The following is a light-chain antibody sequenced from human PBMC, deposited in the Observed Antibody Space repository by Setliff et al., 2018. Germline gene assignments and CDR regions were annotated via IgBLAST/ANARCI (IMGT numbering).Light chain of an antibody. J-gene: IGLJ2*01. V-gene: IGLV2-14*03. CDR1: NSDVGAYN. CDR3: SSYTNSRTVI. CDR2: DVS. Sequence: QSVLAQPASVSGSPGQSITISCTGTNSDVGAYNVSWYQRHPGEAPKLLLYDVSNRPSGISHRFSGSKSGSTASLTISGLQAEDEADYFCSSYTNSRTVIFGGGTKGTVL.